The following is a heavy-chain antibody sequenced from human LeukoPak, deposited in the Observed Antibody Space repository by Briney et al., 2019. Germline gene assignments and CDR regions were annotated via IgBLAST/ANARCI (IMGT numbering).Heavy chain of an antibody. CDR3: AKDQDAMAVVGYPIGD. Sequence: PGGSLRLSCAASGFTFDDYGMYWVRQAPGKGLEWVAVIWYDGSNKYYGDSVKGRFTISRDNSENMLYLQMNSLRAEDTAMYYCAKDQDAMAVVGYPIGDWGQGTLVTVTS. V-gene: IGHV3-33*06. CDR1: GFTFDDYG. CDR2: IWYDGSNK. D-gene: IGHD4-23*01. J-gene: IGHJ4*02.